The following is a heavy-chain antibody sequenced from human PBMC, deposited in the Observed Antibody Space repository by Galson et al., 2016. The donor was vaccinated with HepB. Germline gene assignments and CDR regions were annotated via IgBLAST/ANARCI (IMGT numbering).Heavy chain of an antibody. V-gene: IGHV1-18*01. CDR1: GYAFTAYG. D-gene: IGHD6-13*01. CDR3: ARGGQQQISADS. Sequence: SVKVSCKASGYAFTAYGISWVRQAPGQGLEWMGWISAYNGNTNYAQKLQDRVTMTTAASTATAYMELRSLTSDDTAIYYCARGGQQQISADSWGQGTLVTVSS. J-gene: IGHJ5*01. CDR2: ISAYNGNT.